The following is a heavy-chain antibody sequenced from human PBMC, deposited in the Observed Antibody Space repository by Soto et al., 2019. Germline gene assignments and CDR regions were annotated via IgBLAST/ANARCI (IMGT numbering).Heavy chain of an antibody. CDR3: ARVPSYNWNYGMDV. Sequence: PGGSLRLSCAASGFTFSSSAMSWVRQAPGKGLEWVSVIYSGGSTYYADSVKGRFTISRENSKNTLYLQMKSLRAEDPAVSFCARVPSYNWNYGMDVWGQGTTVTVSS. CDR2: IYSGGST. V-gene: IGHV3-53*01. CDR1: GFTFSSSA. D-gene: IGHD1-1*01. J-gene: IGHJ6*02.